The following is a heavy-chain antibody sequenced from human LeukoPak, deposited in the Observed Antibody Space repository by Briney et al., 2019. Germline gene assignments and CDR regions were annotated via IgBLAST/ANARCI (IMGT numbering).Heavy chain of an antibody. CDR2: ISAYNGNT. D-gene: IGHD7-27*01. V-gene: IGHV1-18*01. CDR1: GYTFTSYG. J-gene: IGHJ6*03. CDR3: ARALGYYYYMDV. Sequence: ASVKVSCKASGYTFTSYGISWVRQAPGQGLEWMGWISAYNGNTNYAQKFQGRVTMTTDTSTSTAYMELRSLRSEDTAVYYCARALGYYYYMDVWGKGTTVTVSS.